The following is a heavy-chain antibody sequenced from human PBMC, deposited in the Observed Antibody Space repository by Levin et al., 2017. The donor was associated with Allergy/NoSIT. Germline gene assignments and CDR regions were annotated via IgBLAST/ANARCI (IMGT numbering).Heavy chain of an antibody. D-gene: IGHD3-10*01. V-gene: IGHV3-23*01. CDR1: GFTFSSYA. J-gene: IGHJ4*02. CDR3: AKLVGAGGYCNPPIDY. CDR2: ISTGGGST. Sequence: GESLKISCAASGFTFSSYAMTWVRQAPGKGLEWVSTISTGGGSTYYADSVKGRFTISRDNSKNTLFLQMNSLRAEDTAVYYCAKLVGAGGYCNPPIDYWGQGTLVTVSS.